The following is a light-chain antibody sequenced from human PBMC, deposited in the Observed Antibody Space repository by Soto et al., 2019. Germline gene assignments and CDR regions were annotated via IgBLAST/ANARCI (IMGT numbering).Light chain of an antibody. J-gene: IGKJ5*01. CDR3: QQTYNSPVT. Sequence: ENQVTQAPSSLSASVGDRVTITCRASQSISNFLNWYQHKPGKAPKLLIYDASRLQSGVPSRFSGHSSGTDFTLTISSLQPEDSATYYCQQTYNSPVTFGQGTRPEIK. V-gene: IGKV1-39*01. CDR1: QSISNF. CDR2: DAS.